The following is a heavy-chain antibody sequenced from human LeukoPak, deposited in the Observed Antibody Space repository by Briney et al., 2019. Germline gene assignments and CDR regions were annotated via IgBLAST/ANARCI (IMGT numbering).Heavy chain of an antibody. Sequence: GGSLRLSCSASGFSFINYAITWVRQSPGKGLIWVSTFTAGGTTTYYADSVKGRFTTSRDTSTNTLYLHMNSLRAEDTAVYYCCFGVTSSVFFDYWGRATLVTVSS. CDR2: FTAGGTTT. V-gene: IGHV3-23*01. CDR3: CFGVTSSVFFDY. D-gene: IGHD3-3*01. CDR1: GFSFINYA. J-gene: IGHJ4*02.